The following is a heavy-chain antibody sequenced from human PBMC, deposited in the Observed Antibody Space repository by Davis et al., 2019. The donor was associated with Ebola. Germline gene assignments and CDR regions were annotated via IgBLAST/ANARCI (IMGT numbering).Heavy chain of an antibody. J-gene: IGHJ3*02. Sequence: AGSLRLSCAASGFTFSDYYMSWIRQAPGKGLGWVSYISSSGSTIYYADSVKGRFTISRDNAKNSLYLQMNSLRAEDTAVYYCARDHRITIFGVATDAFDIWGQGTMVTVSS. V-gene: IGHV3-11*01. CDR2: ISSSGSTI. CDR3: ARDHRITIFGVATDAFDI. CDR1: GFTFSDYY. D-gene: IGHD3-3*01.